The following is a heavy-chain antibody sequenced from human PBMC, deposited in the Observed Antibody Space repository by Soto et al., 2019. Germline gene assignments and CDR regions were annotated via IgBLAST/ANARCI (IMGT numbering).Heavy chain of an antibody. CDR2: ISGSGGST. CDR3: ARRGSGSYYDY. V-gene: IGHV3-23*01. CDR1: GFTFSSYA. J-gene: IGHJ4*02. Sequence: EVQLLESGGGLVQPGGSLRLSCAASGFTFSSYAMNWVRQAPGKGLEWVSVISGSGGSTYYADSVKGRFTISRDNSKNTLYLQINSLRAEDTAVYYCARRGSGSYYDYWGQGTLVTVSS. D-gene: IGHD1-26*01.